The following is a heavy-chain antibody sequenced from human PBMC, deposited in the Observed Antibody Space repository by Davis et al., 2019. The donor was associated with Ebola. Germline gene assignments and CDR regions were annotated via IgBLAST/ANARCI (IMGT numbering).Heavy chain of an antibody. Sequence: MPSDTLSPTCTVPGDSVSNLYWSWIRQPPGKGLEWIGYISYSGSTNYNPSLKSRITMSVDTSKNQFSLKVRSVTAADTAVYFCARGPVGHYYDSSGYYSVPRYFDYWGQGTLVTVSS. V-gene: IGHV4-59*02. J-gene: IGHJ4*02. CDR1: GDSVSNLY. CDR2: ISYSGST. CDR3: ARGPVGHYYDSSGYYSVPRYFDY. D-gene: IGHD3-22*01.